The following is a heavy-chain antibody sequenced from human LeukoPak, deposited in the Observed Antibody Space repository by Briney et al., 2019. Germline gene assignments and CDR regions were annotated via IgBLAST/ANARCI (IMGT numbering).Heavy chain of an antibody. CDR3: AKDPRPDFWSGYSDY. D-gene: IGHD3-3*01. CDR2: IIPIFGTA. Sequence: ASVKVSCKASGGTFSSYAISWVRQAPGQGLEWMGGIIPIFGTANYAQKFQGRVTITADESTNTAYMELSSLRSEDTAVYYCAKDPRPDFWSGYSDYWGQGTLVTVSS. J-gene: IGHJ4*02. CDR1: GGTFSSYA. V-gene: IGHV1-69*13.